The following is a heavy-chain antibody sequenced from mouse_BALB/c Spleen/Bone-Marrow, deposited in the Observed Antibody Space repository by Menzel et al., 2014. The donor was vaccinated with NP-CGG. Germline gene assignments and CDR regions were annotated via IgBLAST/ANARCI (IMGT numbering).Heavy chain of an antibody. CDR3: ARQLAYAMDY. Sequence: EVKLVESGGGLVQPGGSLKLSCATSGFTFSDYYMYWVRQTPEKRLEWVAYITKGGGSTYYPDIVKGRFTISRDNAKNTLYQQMSRLKSEDTAMYYCARQLAYAMDYWGQGTSVTVSS. V-gene: IGHV5-12*02. CDR1: GFTFSDYY. J-gene: IGHJ4*01. CDR2: ITKGGGST. D-gene: IGHD4-1*01.